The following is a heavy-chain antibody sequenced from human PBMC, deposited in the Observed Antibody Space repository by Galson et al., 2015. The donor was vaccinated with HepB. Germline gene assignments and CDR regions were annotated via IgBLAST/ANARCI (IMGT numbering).Heavy chain of an antibody. V-gene: IGHV1-46*01. CDR3: ARTKYYYGSGREGVFEI. J-gene: IGHJ3*02. CDR1: GYTFTNYH. D-gene: IGHD3-10*01. Sequence: SVKVSCKASGYTFTNYHMHWVRQAPGQGLEWMGIINPSGGSTSYAQKFQGRVTMTRDTSTSTVYMELSSLRSEDTAVYYCARTKYYYGSGREGVFEIWGQGTMVTVSS. CDR2: INPSGGST.